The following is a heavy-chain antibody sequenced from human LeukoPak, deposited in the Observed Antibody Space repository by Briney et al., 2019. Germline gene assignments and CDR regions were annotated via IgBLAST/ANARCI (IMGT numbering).Heavy chain of an antibody. Sequence: ASVKVSCKTSGYSFTDYYMHWGRQAPGQGLEWMGWINPKSGGTSSAQKFQGRVTMTRDPSITTVYMEVRWLTSDDTAIYYCARADRVDGGPYLIGPWGQGTLVTVSS. J-gene: IGHJ5*02. V-gene: IGHV1-2*02. CDR1: GYSFTDYY. CDR3: ARADRVDGGPYLIGP. CDR2: INPKSGGT. D-gene: IGHD3-16*01.